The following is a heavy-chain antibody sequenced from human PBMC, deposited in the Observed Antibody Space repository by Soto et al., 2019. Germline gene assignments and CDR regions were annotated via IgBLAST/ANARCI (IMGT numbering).Heavy chain of an antibody. D-gene: IGHD3-22*01. CDR2: ISGSGGST. V-gene: IGHV3-23*01. CDR1: GCTCXGYA. Sequence: GGSLRLCCAASGCTCXGYAVSWVRQAPGKGLEWVSAISGSGGSTYYADSVKGRFTISRDNSKNTLYLQMNSLRAEDTAVYYCAKDYDSSGYYLTPLYFDYWGQGTLLTVSS. J-gene: IGHJ4*02. CDR3: AKDYDSSGYYLTPLYFDY.